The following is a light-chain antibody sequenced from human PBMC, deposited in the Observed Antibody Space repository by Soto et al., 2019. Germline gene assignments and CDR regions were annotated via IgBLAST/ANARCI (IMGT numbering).Light chain of an antibody. Sequence: EIVLTQSPATLSLSPGERATLSCRASQSVSSYLAWYQQKPGQAPRLLIYDASNRATGIPDRFSGSGSGTDFPLTISSLEPEDFAVYYCQQRSNWPPTFGGGTKVEIK. V-gene: IGKV3-11*01. J-gene: IGKJ4*01. CDR1: QSVSSY. CDR3: QQRSNWPPT. CDR2: DAS.